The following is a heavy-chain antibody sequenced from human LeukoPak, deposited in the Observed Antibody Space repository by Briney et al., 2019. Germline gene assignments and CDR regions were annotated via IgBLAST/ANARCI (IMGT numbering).Heavy chain of an antibody. J-gene: IGHJ6*04. CDR2: IIPIFGTA. V-gene: IGHV1-69*06. CDR1: GGTFSSYA. CDR3: TYGDPYGMDV. D-gene: IGHD4-17*01. Sequence: ASVKVSCKASGGTFSSYAISWVRQAPGQGLEWMGGIIPIFGTANYAQKFQGRVTITADKSTSTAYMELSSLRSEDTAMYYCTYGDPYGMDVWGKGTTVTVSS.